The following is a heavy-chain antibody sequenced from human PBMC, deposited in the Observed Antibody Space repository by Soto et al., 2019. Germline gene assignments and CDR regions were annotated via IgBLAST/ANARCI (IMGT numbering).Heavy chain of an antibody. CDR1: GYTFTSYG. CDR3: AKDDNGIAVAARSDY. D-gene: IGHD6-19*01. J-gene: IGHJ4*02. Sequence: VPVEVSCQAPGYTFTSYGISWVRQDPGQGLEWMGWIRAYNGYTNYAQKLQGRVTMTTDTSTSTAYMELRSMRSDDTAVYYCAKDDNGIAVAARSDYWGQITRIIFSS. V-gene: IGHV1-18*04. CDR2: IRAYNGYT.